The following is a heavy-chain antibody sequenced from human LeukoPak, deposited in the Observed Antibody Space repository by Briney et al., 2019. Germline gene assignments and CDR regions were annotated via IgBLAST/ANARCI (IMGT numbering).Heavy chain of an antibody. D-gene: IGHD6-13*01. J-gene: IGHJ3*02. Sequence: GGSLRLSCAASGFTFSSYAMHWVRQAPGKGLEWVGVISYDGSNKYYADSVKGRFTISRDNSKNTLYLQMNSLRAEDTAVYYCARDPAIAIPGAFDIWGQGTMVTVSS. CDR2: ISYDGSNK. CDR3: ARDPAIAIPGAFDI. CDR1: GFTFSSYA. V-gene: IGHV3-30*04.